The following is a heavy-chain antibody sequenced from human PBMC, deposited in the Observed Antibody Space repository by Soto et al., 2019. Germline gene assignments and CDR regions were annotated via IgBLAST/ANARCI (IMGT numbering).Heavy chain of an antibody. CDR2: IYYSGST. V-gene: IGHV4-31*03. CDR1: GGSISSGGYY. Sequence: PSETLSLTCTVSGGSISSGGYYWSWIRQHPGKGLEWIGYIYYSGSTYYNPSLKSRVTISVDTSKNQFSLKLSSVTAADTAVYYCARGGLGSLWFDPWGQGTLVTVSS. CDR3: ARGGLGSLWFDP. D-gene: IGHD3-10*01. J-gene: IGHJ5*02.